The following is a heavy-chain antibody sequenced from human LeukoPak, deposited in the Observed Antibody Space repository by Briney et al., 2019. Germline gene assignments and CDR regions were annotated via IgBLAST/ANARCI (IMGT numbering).Heavy chain of an antibody. V-gene: IGHV3-30*18. CDR3: AKGKGVATAGAFDI. D-gene: IGHD5-12*01. CDR1: GFTFSSYG. Sequence: GGSLSLSCAASGFTFSSYGMHWVRQAPGKGLEWVAVISYDGSNKYYADSVKGRFTISRDNSKNALYLQMNSLRAEDTAVYYCAKGKGVATAGAFDIWGQGTMVTVSS. CDR2: ISYDGSNK. J-gene: IGHJ3*02.